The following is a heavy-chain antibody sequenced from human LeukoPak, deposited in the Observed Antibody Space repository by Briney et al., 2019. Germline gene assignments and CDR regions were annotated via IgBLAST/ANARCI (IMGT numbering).Heavy chain of an antibody. D-gene: IGHD3-10*01. V-gene: IGHV3-23*01. J-gene: IGHJ4*02. CDR2: ISGSGGST. CDR3: AKDEDYYGSGSSYFDY. Sequence: GGSLRLSCAASGFTFSSYAMIWVRQAPGKGREWVSAISGSGGSTYYADSVKGRFTISRDNSKNTLYLQMNSLRAEDTAVYYCAKDEDYYGSGSSYFDYWGQGTLVTVSS. CDR1: GFTFSSYA.